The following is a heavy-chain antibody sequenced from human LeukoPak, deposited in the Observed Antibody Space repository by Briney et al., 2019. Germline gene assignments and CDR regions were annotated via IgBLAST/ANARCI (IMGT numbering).Heavy chain of an antibody. J-gene: IGHJ4*02. Sequence: PGGSLRLSYAASGFTFSSYWMYWVRQAPGKGLVWVSRMNSDGSTTNYADSVKGRFIISRDNAKNTLYLQMNSLRAEDTAVYYCAKVKLELPHYWGQGTLVTVSS. V-gene: IGHV3-74*01. CDR3: AKVKLELPHY. CDR2: MNSDGSTT. D-gene: IGHD1-7*01. CDR1: GFTFSSYW.